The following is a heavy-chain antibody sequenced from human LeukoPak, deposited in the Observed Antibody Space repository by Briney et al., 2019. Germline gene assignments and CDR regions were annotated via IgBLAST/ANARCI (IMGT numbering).Heavy chain of an antibody. CDR3: ARVVPAAISVGKIDY. Sequence: ASVKVSCKASGYSFTSFGLRWVRQAPGQGLEWMGWISAYNGNTNYAQKLQGRVTMTTDTSTSTAYMELRSLRSDDTAVYYCARVVPAAISVGKIDYWGQGTLVTVSS. CDR1: GYSFTSFG. D-gene: IGHD2-2*02. CDR2: ISAYNGNT. V-gene: IGHV1-18*01. J-gene: IGHJ4*02.